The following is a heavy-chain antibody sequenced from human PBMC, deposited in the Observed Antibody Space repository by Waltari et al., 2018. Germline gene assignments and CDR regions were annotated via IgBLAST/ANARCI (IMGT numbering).Heavy chain of an antibody. CDR1: GSSFTSYW. CDR2: SYPGDSDT. CDR3: ARRDGYNSGIVENWFDP. V-gene: IGHV5-51*01. J-gene: IGHJ5*02. Sequence: EVQLVQSGAEVKKPGESLKISCKGSGSSFTSYWIGWVRQMPGKGLGWMGISYPGDSDTRYSPSFQGQVTISADNAISTAYLQWSSLKSSDTAMYYCARRDGYNSGIVENWFDPWGQGTLVTVSS. D-gene: IGHD5-12*01.